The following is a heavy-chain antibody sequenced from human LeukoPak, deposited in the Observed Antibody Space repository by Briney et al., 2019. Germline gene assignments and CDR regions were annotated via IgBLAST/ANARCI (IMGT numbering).Heavy chain of an antibody. V-gene: IGHV3-48*03. J-gene: IGHJ6*04. CDR3: AREPPHSGMDV. D-gene: IGHD1-26*01. CDR1: GFTFNSYE. CDR2: ISSSGGTT. Sequence: PGGSLRLSCAASGFTFNSYEMNWVRQAPGKGLEWVSYISSSGGTTYYADSMKGRFTISRDNAKNSLYLQMNSLKAEDTAVYYCAREPPHSGMDVWGKGTTVTVPS.